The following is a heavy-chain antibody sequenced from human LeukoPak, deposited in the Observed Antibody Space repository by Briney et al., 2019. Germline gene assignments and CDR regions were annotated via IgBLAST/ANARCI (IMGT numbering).Heavy chain of an antibody. CDR3: ARRRANWFDP. J-gene: IGHJ5*02. CDR2: IYYSGST. CDR1: GGSISSYY. V-gene: IGHV4-59*08. Sequence: SETLSLTCTVSGGSISSYYWSWIRQPPGKGLEWIGYIYYSGSTNYNPSLKSRVTISVDTSKNQFSLKLSSVTAADTAVYYCARRRANWFDPWGQGTLVTVSS. D-gene: IGHD3-10*01.